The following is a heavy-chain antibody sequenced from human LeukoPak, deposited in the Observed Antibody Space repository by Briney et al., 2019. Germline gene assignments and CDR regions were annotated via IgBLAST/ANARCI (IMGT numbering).Heavy chain of an antibody. CDR3: GKDPNGDYIGAFEM. CDR1: GFTFTDYS. Sequence: GGSLRLSCAASGFTFTDYSMNWVRQAPGRGLEWVSYISSSSSTIYYVDSLKGRSTISRDNAKNTLYLEMHSLRAEDTAVYYCGKDPNGDYIGAFEMWGRGTMVTVSP. CDR2: ISSSSSTI. J-gene: IGHJ3*02. V-gene: IGHV3-48*01. D-gene: IGHD4-17*01.